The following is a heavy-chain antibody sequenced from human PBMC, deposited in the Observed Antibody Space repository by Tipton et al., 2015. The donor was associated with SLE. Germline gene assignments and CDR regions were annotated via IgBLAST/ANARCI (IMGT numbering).Heavy chain of an antibody. D-gene: IGHD5-12*01. CDR1: GDSVGTSNYY. CDR3: ATTPSGSHAFDI. CDR2: VYTSGST. J-gene: IGHJ3*02. V-gene: IGHV4-61*02. Sequence: TLSLTCAVSGDSVGTSNYYWAWIRQSPGKGLEWIGSVYTSGSTNYNPSLKSRVTISVDTSKNQFSLKLSSVTAADTAVYYCATTPSGSHAFDIWGQGTMVTVPS.